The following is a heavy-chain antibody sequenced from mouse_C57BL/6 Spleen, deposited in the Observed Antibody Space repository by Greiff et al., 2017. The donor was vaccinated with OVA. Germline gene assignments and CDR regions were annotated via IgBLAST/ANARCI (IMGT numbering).Heavy chain of an antibody. D-gene: IGHD4-1*01. CDR2: ISNGGGST. CDR3: ARHRWDEEGFDY. Sequence: DVKLVESGGGLVQPGGSLKLSCAASGFTFSDYYMYWVRQTPEKRLEWVAYISNGGGSTYYPDTVKGRFTISRDNAKNTLYLQMSRLKSEDTAMYYCARHRWDEEGFDYWGQGTTLTVSS. J-gene: IGHJ2*01. V-gene: IGHV5-12*01. CDR1: GFTFSDYY.